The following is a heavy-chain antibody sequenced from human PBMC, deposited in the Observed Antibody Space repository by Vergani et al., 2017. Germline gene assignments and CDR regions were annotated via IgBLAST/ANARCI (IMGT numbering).Heavy chain of an antibody. CDR3: ARSDYGDTAGEYFQH. J-gene: IGHJ1*01. D-gene: IGHD4-17*01. V-gene: IGHV1-18*01. Sequence: QVQLVQPGVEVKKPGASVTVSCKTSGYTFISYGISWVRQAPGQGLEWMGWISVNNGNTNYAQKFQGRVTMTTDTSTSTAYMEVRSLRSDDTAVYYCARSDYGDTAGEYFQHWGQGTLVTVSS. CDR2: ISVNNGNT. CDR1: GYTFISYG.